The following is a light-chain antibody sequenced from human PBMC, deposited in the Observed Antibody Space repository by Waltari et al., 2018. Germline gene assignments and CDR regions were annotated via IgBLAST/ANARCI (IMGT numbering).Light chain of an antibody. CDR3: SSRNGRANQVV. CDR2: GKD. V-gene: IGLV3-19*01. CDR1: SIKTSY. J-gene: IGLJ3*02. Sequence: SSELTQDPAVSVPLGQTVRFTCQGDSIKTSYASGYQLKPGQAPVLVIYGKDKRPSGIPDRISGYSSGTTSSLTITGAQAEDEADYYCSSRNGRANQVVFAGGTKVTVL.